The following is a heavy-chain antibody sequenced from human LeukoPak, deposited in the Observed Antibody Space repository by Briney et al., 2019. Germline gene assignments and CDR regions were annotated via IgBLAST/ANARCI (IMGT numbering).Heavy chain of an antibody. J-gene: IGHJ4*02. V-gene: IGHV3-30*12. Sequence: QPGGSLRLSCAASGFTFSSYGMHWVRQAPGTGLEWVAVISHDGDHKYHADSVKGRFTISRDDSKNTLYLQMNSLRDEDTAVYYCARVRGSYALGYWGQGTLVTVSS. CDR2: ISHDGDHK. CDR3: ARVRGSYALGY. CDR1: GFTFSSYG. D-gene: IGHD1-26*01.